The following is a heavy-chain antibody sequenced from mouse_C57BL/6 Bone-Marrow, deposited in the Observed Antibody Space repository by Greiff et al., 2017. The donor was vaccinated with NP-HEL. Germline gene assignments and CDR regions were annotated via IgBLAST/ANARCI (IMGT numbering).Heavy chain of an antibody. CDR1: GFTFSSYG. J-gene: IGHJ3*01. V-gene: IGHV5-6*01. CDR3: ARRPKVVTTGAY. CDR2: ISSGGSYT. D-gene: IGHD2-3*01. Sequence: EVQVVESGGDLVKPGGSLKLSCAASGFTFSSYGMPWVRQTPDKRLEWVATISSGGSYTYYPDSVKGRFTISRDNAKNTLYLQMSSLKSEDTAMYYCARRPKVVTTGAYWGQGTLVTVSA.